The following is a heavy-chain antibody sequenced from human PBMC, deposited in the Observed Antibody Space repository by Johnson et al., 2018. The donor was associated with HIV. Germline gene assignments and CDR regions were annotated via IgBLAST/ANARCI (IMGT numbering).Heavy chain of an antibody. Sequence: QVQLVESGGGVVRPGGSLRLSCAASGFIFDDYGMSWVRQAPGKGLEWVAVISYDGSNKYYADSVKGRFTISRDNSKNTLYLQMNSLRAEDTAVYYCARDSGVPGNDAFDIWGQGTMVTVSS. D-gene: IGHD3-10*01. V-gene: IGHV3-30*03. CDR3: ARDSGVPGNDAFDI. CDR1: GFIFDDYG. J-gene: IGHJ3*02. CDR2: ISYDGSNK.